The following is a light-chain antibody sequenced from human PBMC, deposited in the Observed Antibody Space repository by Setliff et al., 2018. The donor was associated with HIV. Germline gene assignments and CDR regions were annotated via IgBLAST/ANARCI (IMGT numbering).Light chain of an antibody. CDR1: QSVSRN. CDR2: DAS. Sequence: EIVMTQSPATLSVSPGERATLSCRASQSVSRNLAWYQQKPGQAPRLLIYDASTRATGIPARFSGSGSGTDFTLTISSLQSEDFAVYYCQQYNNWPYTFGQGTKVDIK. J-gene: IGKJ2*01. V-gene: IGKV3-15*01. CDR3: QQYNNWPYT.